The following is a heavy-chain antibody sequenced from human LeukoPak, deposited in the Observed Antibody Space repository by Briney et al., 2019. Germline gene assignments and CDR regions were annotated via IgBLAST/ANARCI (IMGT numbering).Heavy chain of an antibody. D-gene: IGHD3-3*01. Sequence: QPGRSLRLFCAASGFTFSTYVMHWVRQAPGKGLEWLAVIWYDGSNKYYADSVRGRFTISRDNFKNTLYLQMNSLRAEDTAVYYCARDLEIGSSSYYFDYWGQGTLVTVSS. J-gene: IGHJ4*02. CDR1: GFTFSTYV. CDR3: ARDLEIGSSSYYFDY. V-gene: IGHV3-33*01. CDR2: IWYDGSNK.